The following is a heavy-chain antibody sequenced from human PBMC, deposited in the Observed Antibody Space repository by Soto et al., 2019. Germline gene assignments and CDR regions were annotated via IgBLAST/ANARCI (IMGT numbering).Heavy chain of an antibody. Sequence: QVQLVQSGGEVKKPGASVKVSCKASGYTFTNYGISWVRQAPGQGLEWMGWINVYNGNTKYAQKVQGRVTMTTDTCTSPASMELRSLRTDDTAVYYCARGVGSGSYYNQYNWFDPWGQGTLGTVSS. CDR2: INVYNGNT. V-gene: IGHV1-18*01. CDR1: GYTFTNYG. D-gene: IGHD3-10*01. CDR3: ARGVGSGSYYNQYNWFDP. J-gene: IGHJ5*02.